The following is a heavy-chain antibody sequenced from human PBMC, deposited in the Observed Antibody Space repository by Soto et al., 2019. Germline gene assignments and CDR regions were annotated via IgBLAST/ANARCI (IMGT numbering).Heavy chain of an antibody. CDR1: GFSFSSSA. V-gene: IGHV3-30-3*01. Sequence: PGGSLRLSCAASGFSFSSSAMHWVRQAPGKGLEWVAAISRDHTTNYCADSVKGRFTISRDNSKNTLYLQMNSLRAEDTAVYYCARRGPDYYDSSGYYYFDYWGQGTLVTVSS. J-gene: IGHJ4*02. CDR3: ARRGPDYYDSSGYYYFDY. D-gene: IGHD3-22*01. CDR2: ISRDHTTN.